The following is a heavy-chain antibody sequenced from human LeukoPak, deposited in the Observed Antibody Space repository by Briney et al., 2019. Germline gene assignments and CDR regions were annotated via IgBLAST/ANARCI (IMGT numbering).Heavy chain of an antibody. Sequence: GGSLRLSCAVSGFPFSDYFMTWIRQAPGKGLEWVSYISGSGSNKYYADSVRGRFTISRDNAKNSLYLQMNSLRDEDTAVYYCATSQSSVAGIVADWGQGTLVTVSS. D-gene: IGHD6-19*01. CDR2: ISGSGSNK. CDR3: ATSQSSVAGIVAD. CDR1: GFPFSDYF. J-gene: IGHJ4*02. V-gene: IGHV3-11*04.